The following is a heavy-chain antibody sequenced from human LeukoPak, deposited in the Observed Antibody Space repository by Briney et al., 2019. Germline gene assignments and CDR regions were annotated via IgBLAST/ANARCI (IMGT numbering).Heavy chain of an antibody. Sequence: RGSLRLSXAASGFTFSNYGMHWLRQAPGKGLEWVASIRYDGFNKYYADSLKGRFTISRDNSKNTLYLQMNSLRAEDTAVYYCAKKTIVGATVDAFDIWGQGTMVIVSS. J-gene: IGHJ3*02. CDR1: GFTFSNYG. D-gene: IGHD1-26*01. CDR3: AKKTIVGATVDAFDI. CDR2: IRYDGFNK. V-gene: IGHV3-30*02.